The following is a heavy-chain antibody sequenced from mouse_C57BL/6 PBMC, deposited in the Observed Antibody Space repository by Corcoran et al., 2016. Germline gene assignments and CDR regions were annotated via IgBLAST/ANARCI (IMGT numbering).Heavy chain of an antibody. CDR3: ARFITTVVADYYAMDY. CDR1: GYTFTDYY. V-gene: IGHV1-26*01. Sequence: EVQLQQSGPELVKPGASVKISCKASGYTFTDYYMNWVKQSHGKSLEWIGDINPNNGGTSYNQKFRGKATLTVDKSSSTAYMELRSLTSEDSAVYYCARFITTVVADYYAMDYWGQGTSVTVSS. J-gene: IGHJ4*01. D-gene: IGHD1-1*01. CDR2: INPNNGGT.